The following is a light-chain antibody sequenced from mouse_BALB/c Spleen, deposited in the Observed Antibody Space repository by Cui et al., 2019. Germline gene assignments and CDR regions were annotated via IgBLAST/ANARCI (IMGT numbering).Light chain of an antibody. J-gene: IGKJ2*01. V-gene: IGKV4-80*01. CDR3: HQWSSYHT. CDR1: SSVSY. Sequence: QIVLTQSPAIMSASLGEEITLTCSASSSVSYMHWYQQKSGTSPKLLIYSTSNLASGVPSSFSGSGSGTFYSLTISSVEAEDAADYYCHQWSSYHTFGGGTKLEIK. CDR2: STS.